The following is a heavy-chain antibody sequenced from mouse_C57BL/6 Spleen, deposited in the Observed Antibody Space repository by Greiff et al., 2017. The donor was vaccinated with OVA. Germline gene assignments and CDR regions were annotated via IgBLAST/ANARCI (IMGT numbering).Heavy chain of an antibody. CDR2: IDPSDSYT. V-gene: IGHV1-69*01. D-gene: IGHD1-1*01. J-gene: IGHJ4*01. Sequence: VQLQQPGAELVMPGASVKLSCKASGYTFTSYWMHWVKQRPGQGLEWIGEIDPSDSYTNYNQKFKGKSTLTVDKSSSTAYMQLSSLTSEDSAVYYCARDSGSSFYAMDYWGQGTSVTVSS. CDR1: GYTFTSYW. CDR3: ARDSGSSFYAMDY.